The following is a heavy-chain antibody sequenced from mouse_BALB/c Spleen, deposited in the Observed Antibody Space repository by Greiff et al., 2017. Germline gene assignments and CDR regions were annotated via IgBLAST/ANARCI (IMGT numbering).Heavy chain of an antibody. CDR3: TRPRGGAYYAMDY. CDR1: GFTFSNYW. J-gene: IGHJ4*01. V-gene: IGHV6-6*02. CDR2: IRLKSNNYAT. Sequence: EVQRVESGGGLVQPGGSMKLSCVASGFTFSNYWMNWVRQSPEKGLEWVAEIRLKSNNYATHYAESVKGRFTISRDDSKSSVYLQMNNLRAEDTGIYYCTRPRGGAYYAMDYWGQGTSVTVSS.